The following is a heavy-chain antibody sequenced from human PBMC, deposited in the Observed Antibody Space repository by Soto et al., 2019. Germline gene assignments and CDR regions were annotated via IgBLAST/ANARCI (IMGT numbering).Heavy chain of an antibody. D-gene: IGHD2-8*02. J-gene: IGHJ6*02. V-gene: IGHV3-23*01. Sequence: GGSLRLSCAASGFTFSSYAMSWVRQAPGKGLEWVSAISGSGGSTYYADSVKGRFTISRDNSKNTLYLQMNSLRAEDTAVYYCAKSLFARGTCDGMDVWGQGTTVTVSS. CDR1: GFTFSSYA. CDR3: AKSLFARGTCDGMDV. CDR2: ISGSGGST.